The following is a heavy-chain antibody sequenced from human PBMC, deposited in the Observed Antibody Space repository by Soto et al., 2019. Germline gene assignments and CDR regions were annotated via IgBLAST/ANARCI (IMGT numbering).Heavy chain of an antibody. J-gene: IGHJ4*02. CDR2: IKSKNDGDTT. CDR1: GFTFNTAW. V-gene: IGHV3-15*07. CDR3: ATDVPSQGRGEFDY. Sequence: EVQLVESGGGLVKPGGSLRLSCAAFGFTFNTAWMSWVRQAPGKGLEWVGRIKSKNDGDTTDYAAPVKGRFFISRDDSENTLYLQMNSLKTEDTAMYYCATDVPSQGRGEFDYWGQGVLVTVSS.